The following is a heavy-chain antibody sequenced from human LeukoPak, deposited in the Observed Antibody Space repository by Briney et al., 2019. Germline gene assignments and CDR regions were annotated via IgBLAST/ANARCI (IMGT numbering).Heavy chain of an antibody. CDR2: IYYSGST. CDR1: GGFISNYY. CDR3: ARGPGSRAGSGSYPKRTYYFDY. D-gene: IGHD3-10*01. J-gene: IGHJ4*02. Sequence: SETLSLTCTVSGGFISNYYWSWIRQPPGKGLEWIGYIYYSGSTNHNPSLKNRVTISVDTSKNQFSLKLSSVTAADTAVYYCARGPGSRAGSGSYPKRTYYFDYWGQGTLVTVSS. V-gene: IGHV4-59*12.